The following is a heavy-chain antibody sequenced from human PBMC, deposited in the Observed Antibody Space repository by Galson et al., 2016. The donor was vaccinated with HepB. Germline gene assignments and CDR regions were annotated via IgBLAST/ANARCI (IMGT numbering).Heavy chain of an antibody. J-gene: IGHJ6*02. CDR2: INPNSGGT. CDR1: GYTFTGYY. D-gene: IGHD3-22*01. Sequence: SVKVSCKASGYTFTGYYLHWVRQAPGQGLEWMGWINPNSGGTNYAQKFQGWVTMTRDTSISTAYMELSRLRSDDTAGYYCARRNHDYYDSRGYYGMDVWGQGTTVTVS. CDR3: ARRNHDYYDSRGYYGMDV. V-gene: IGHV1-2*04.